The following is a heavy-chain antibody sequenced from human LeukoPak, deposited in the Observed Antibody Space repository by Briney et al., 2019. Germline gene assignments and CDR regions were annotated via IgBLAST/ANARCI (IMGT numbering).Heavy chain of an antibody. CDR3: VKTMITFGGVIRTDAFDM. V-gene: IGHV3-64D*08. Sequence: GGSLRLSCSASRFTFSRFAMHWVRQAPGKGLEYVSGINNNGGSTYYADSVKARFTIYRDNSKNALFLQMTSLRAEDTAVFFCVKTMITFGGVIRTDAFDMWGQGTLVTVSS. CDR1: RFTFSRFA. CDR2: INNNGGST. J-gene: IGHJ3*02. D-gene: IGHD3-16*01.